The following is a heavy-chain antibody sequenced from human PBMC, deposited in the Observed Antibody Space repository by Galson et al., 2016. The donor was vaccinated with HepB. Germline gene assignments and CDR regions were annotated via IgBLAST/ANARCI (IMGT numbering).Heavy chain of an antibody. CDR3: ARFTQEWLDRVYYFDY. Sequence: SLRLSCAASGFTFGRYAMSWVRQAPGKGLEWVSAISGDGGSTYYAGSVQGRFTSSRDRSTNTRNLQMNSLRTDDTAVYYCARFTQEWLDRVYYFDYWGQGTLVTVSS. CDR1: GFTFGRYA. V-gene: IGHV3-23*01. D-gene: IGHD6-19*01. CDR2: ISGDGGST. J-gene: IGHJ4*02.